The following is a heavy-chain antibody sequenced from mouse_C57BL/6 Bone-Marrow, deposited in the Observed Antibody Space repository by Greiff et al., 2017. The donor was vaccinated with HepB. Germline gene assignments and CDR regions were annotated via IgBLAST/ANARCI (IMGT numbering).Heavy chain of an antibody. CDR3: ASHGNYGGGFDY. Sequence: VQLQQPGAELVKPGASVKLSCKASGYTFTSYWMHWVKQRPGQGLERIGMIHPNSGSTNYNEKFKSKATLTVDKSSSTAYMQLSSLTSEDSAVYYCASHGNYGGGFDYWGQGTTLTVSS. J-gene: IGHJ2*01. V-gene: IGHV1-64*01. D-gene: IGHD2-1*01. CDR1: GYTFTSYW. CDR2: IHPNSGST.